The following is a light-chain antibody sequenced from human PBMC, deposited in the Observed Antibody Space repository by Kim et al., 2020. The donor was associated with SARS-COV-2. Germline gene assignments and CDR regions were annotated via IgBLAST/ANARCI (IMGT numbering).Light chain of an antibody. J-gene: IGLJ3*02. Sequence: QAGLTQPPSVSKGLRQTATLTCTGNSNNVGNQGAAWLQQHQGHPPKLLSYRNNNRPSGIPERLSASRSGNTASLTITGLQPEDEADYYCSAWDNSLSAWVFGGGTQLTVL. CDR3: SAWDNSLSAWV. CDR1: SNNVGNQG. V-gene: IGLV10-54*01. CDR2: RNN.